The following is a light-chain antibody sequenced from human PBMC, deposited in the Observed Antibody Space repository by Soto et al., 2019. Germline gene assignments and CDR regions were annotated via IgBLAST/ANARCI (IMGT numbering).Light chain of an antibody. CDR3: QQYSGYWT. V-gene: IGKV1-5*01. CDR1: QTISTW. CDR2: DAS. J-gene: IGKJ1*01. Sequence: DIQMTQSPSTLSASVGDRVTITCRASQTISTWLAWYQQKPGKAPKLLMYDASRLESGVPSTFSGSGSGTEFTLTISSLQPDDVATYYCQQYSGYWTFGHGTKVDIK.